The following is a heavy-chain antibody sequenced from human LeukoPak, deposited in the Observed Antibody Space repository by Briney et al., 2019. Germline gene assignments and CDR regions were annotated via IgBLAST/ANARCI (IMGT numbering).Heavy chain of an antibody. V-gene: IGHV3-74*01. Sequence: PGGSLRLSCAASGFTFSSYWMHWVRQAPGKGLVWVSRINSDGSSTSYADSVKGRFTIFRDNAKNTLYLQMNSLRAEDTAVYYCARDLGYSSGHGAFDIWGQGTMVTVSS. CDR3: ARDLGYSSGHGAFDI. D-gene: IGHD6-19*01. CDR1: GFTFSSYW. CDR2: INSDGSST. J-gene: IGHJ3*02.